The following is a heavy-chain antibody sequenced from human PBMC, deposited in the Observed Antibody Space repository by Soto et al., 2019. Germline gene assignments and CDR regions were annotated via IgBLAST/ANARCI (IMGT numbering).Heavy chain of an antibody. Sequence: QVQLVQSGAEVKKPGSSLKVSCKVFGETLNSNPIGWVRQAPGQGLAWVGGIVPLSDRTNYAQELQGRVTVTAGGSKSTVYRELSNLKSDDTAVYYCARKSGRDCHSGGGCFSLDVWGQGSLITVSS. CDR3: ARKSGRDCHSGGGCFSLDV. D-gene: IGHD2-15*01. J-gene: IGHJ4*02. CDR2: IVPLSDRT. CDR1: GETLNSNP. V-gene: IGHV1-69*01.